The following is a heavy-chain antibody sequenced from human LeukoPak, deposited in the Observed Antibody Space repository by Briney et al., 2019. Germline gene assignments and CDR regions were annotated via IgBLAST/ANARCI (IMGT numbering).Heavy chain of an antibody. CDR3: ARTRGGVVTRVRNYYYYYMDV. Sequence: SETLSLTCAVYGGSFSGYYWSWIRQPPGKGLEWIGEINHSGSTNYNPSLKSRVTISVDTSKNQFSLKLSSVTAADTAVYYCARTRGGVVTRVRNYYYYYMDVWGRGTTVTISS. CDR1: GGSFSGYY. V-gene: IGHV4-34*01. CDR2: INHSGST. D-gene: IGHD4-23*01. J-gene: IGHJ6*03.